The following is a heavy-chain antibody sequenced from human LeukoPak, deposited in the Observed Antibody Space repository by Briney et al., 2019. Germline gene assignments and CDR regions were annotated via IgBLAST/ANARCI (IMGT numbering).Heavy chain of an antibody. CDR2: IYYSGST. Sequence: SETLSLTCTVSGGSISIGDYYWSWIRQPPGKGLEWIGYIYYSGSTYYNPSLKSRVTISVDTSKNQFSLKLSSVTAADTAVYYCARNLVPAAFDYWGQGTLVTVS. CDR1: GGSISIGDYY. D-gene: IGHD2-2*01. V-gene: IGHV4-30-4*08. J-gene: IGHJ4*02. CDR3: ARNLVPAAFDY.